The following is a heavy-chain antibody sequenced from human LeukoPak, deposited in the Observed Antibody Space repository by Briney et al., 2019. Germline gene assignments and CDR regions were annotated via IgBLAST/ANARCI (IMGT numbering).Heavy chain of an antibody. CDR3: ARYCSSTSCHCD. J-gene: IGHJ4*02. D-gene: IGHD2-2*01. CDR2: ISTNGGST. Sequence: GGSLRLSCAASGFTFSSYDMHWVRQAPGKGLEYDSAISTNGGSTDYANSVKGRFTISRDNSKNTLYLQMGSLRAEDMAVYYCARYCSSTSCHCDWGQGTLVTVSS. V-gene: IGHV3-64*01. CDR1: GFTFSSYD.